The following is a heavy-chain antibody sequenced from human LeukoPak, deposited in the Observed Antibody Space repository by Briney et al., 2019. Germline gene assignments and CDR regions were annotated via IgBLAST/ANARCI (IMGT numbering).Heavy chain of an antibody. J-gene: IGHJ6*02. CDR3: ARDIEYYYDSSGSLGYYGMDV. CDR1: GFTFSTYA. V-gene: IGHV3-30-3*01. D-gene: IGHD3-22*01. Sequence: GSLRLSCAASGFTFSTYALHWVRQAPGKGLEWVAVISYDGSNKYYADSVKGRFTISRDNSKNTLYLQMNSLRAEDTAVYYCARDIEYYYDSSGSLGYYGMDVWGQGTTVTVSS. CDR2: ISYDGSNK.